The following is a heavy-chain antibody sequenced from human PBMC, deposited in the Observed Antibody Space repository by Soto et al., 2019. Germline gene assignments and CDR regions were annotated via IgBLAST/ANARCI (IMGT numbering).Heavy chain of an antibody. CDR3: ARHCPDIVAAITWGHYFDY. J-gene: IGHJ4*02. V-gene: IGHV4-4*02. Sequence: SETLSLTCAVSGGSISSSNWWSWVRQPPGKGLEWIGEIYDSGSTNYNPSLKSRATISVDKSKNQFSLKLSSVTAADTAVYYCARHCPDIVAAITWGHYFDYWGQGTLVTVSS. CDR2: IYDSGST. D-gene: IGHD5-12*01. CDR1: GGSISSSNW.